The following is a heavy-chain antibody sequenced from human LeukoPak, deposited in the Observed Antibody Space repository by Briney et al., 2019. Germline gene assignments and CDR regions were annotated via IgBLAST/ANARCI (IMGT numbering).Heavy chain of an antibody. CDR2: INHSGST. CDR3: VRDHVSPGLSNWFDP. V-gene: IGHV4-34*01. D-gene: IGHD3-16*01. CDR1: GGSFSGYY. Sequence: SETLSLTCAVYGGSFSGYYWSWIRQPPGKGLEWIGEINHSGSTNYNPSLKSRVTISITTSKNQFSLKVTSVTASGTAMYYCVRDHVSPGLSNWFDPWGQGTLVTVSS. J-gene: IGHJ5*02.